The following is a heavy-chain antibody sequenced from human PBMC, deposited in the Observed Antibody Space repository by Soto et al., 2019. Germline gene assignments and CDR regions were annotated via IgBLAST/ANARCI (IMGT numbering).Heavy chain of an antibody. CDR2: IDHSGST. J-gene: IGHJ6*02. D-gene: IGHD6-13*01. Sequence: PSETLSLTCAVSGYSISSNYYWGWIRQPPGKGLEWIGGIDHSGSTYYTPSLKSRVTISVDKSKNQFSLKLSSVTAADTAVYYCARDRWQLGGYCYYGMDVWGQVTTVTVSS. CDR1: GYSISSNYY. V-gene: IGHV4-38-2*02. CDR3: ARDRWQLGGYCYYGMDV.